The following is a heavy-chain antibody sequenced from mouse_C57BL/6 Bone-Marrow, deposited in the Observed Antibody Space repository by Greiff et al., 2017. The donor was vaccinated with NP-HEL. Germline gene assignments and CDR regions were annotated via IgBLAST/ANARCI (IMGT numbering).Heavy chain of an antibody. Sequence: EVQLQQSGGDLVKPGGSLKLSCAASGFTFSSYGMSWVRQTPDKRLEWVATISSGGSYTDYPDSVKGRFTISRDNAKNTLYLQMSSLKSEDTAMYYCARLGYPYAMDYWGQGTSVTVSS. CDR1: GFTFSSYG. CDR2: ISSGGSYT. CDR3: ARLGYPYAMDY. V-gene: IGHV5-6*01. D-gene: IGHD2-2*01. J-gene: IGHJ4*01.